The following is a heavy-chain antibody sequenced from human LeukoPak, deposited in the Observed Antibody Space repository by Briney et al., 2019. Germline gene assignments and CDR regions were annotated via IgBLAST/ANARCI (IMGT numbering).Heavy chain of an antibody. CDR2: IIPIFGTA. J-gene: IGHJ4*02. CDR1: GGTFSSYA. D-gene: IGHD3-22*01. V-gene: IGHV1-69*05. CDR3: ARGYYDSSGYYYGAFDY. Sequence: GASVKVSCKXSGGTFSSYAISWVRQAPGQGLEWMGRIIPIFGTANYAQKFQGRVTITTDESTGTAYMELSSLRSEDTAVYYCARGYYDSSGYYYGAFDYWGQGTLVTVSS.